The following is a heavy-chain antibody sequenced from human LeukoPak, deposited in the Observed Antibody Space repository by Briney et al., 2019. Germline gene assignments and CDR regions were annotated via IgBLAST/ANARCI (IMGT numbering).Heavy chain of an antibody. CDR1: GYTFTSYG. Sequence: ASVEVSCKASGYTFTSYGISWVRQAPGQGLEWMGWISAYNGNTNYAQKLQGRVTMTTDTSTSTAYMELRSLRSDDTAVYYCARDRSGSSSGCWFDPWGPGTLVTVSS. D-gene: IGHD1-26*01. CDR2: ISAYNGNT. V-gene: IGHV1-18*01. J-gene: IGHJ5*02. CDR3: ARDRSGSSSGCWFDP.